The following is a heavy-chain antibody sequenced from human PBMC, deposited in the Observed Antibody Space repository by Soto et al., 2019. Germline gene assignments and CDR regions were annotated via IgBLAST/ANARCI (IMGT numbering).Heavy chain of an antibody. D-gene: IGHD4-17*01. CDR3: AKDPEDGDYDYGMDV. J-gene: IGHJ6*02. V-gene: IGHV3-30*18. CDR2: ISYDGSNK. CDR1: GFTFSSYG. Sequence: GGSLRLSCAASGFTFSSYGMHWVRQAPGKGLEWVAVISYDGSNKYYADSVKGRFTISRDNSKNTLYLQMNSLRAEDTAVYYCAKDPEDGDYDYGMDVWGQGTTVTVSS.